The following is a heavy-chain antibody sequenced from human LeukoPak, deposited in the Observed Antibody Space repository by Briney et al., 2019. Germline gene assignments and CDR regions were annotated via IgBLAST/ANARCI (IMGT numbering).Heavy chain of an antibody. CDR1: GGSISSYY. D-gene: IGHD3-22*01. V-gene: IGHV4-4*07. CDR2: IYTSGST. Sequence: SETLSLTCTVSGGSISSYYWSWIRQPAGKGLEWIGRIYTSGSTNYNPSLKSRVTMSVDTSKNQFSLKLSSVTAADTAVYYCARGDDSSGYLTNFDYWGQGTLVTVS. J-gene: IGHJ4*02. CDR3: ARGDDSSGYLTNFDY.